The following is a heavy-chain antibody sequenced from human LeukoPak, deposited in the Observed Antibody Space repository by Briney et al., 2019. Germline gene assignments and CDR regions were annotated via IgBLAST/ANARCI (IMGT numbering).Heavy chain of an antibody. CDR2: INHSGST. J-gene: IGHJ3*02. CDR3: ARGTGDCGGDCLSDAFDI. D-gene: IGHD2-21*02. V-gene: IGHV4-34*01. CDR1: GGSFSGYY. Sequence: PSETLSLTCAVYGGSFSGYYWSWIRQPPGKGLEWIGEINHSGSTNYNPSLKSRVTISVDTSKNQFSLKLSSVTTADTAVYYCARGTGDCGGDCLSDAFDIWGQGTMVTVSS.